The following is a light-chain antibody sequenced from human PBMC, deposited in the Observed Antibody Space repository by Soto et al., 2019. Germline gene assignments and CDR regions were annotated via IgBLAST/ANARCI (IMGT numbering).Light chain of an antibody. CDR2: AAS. CDR3: QQYGGSPLYT. V-gene: IGKV3-20*01. J-gene: IGKJ2*01. Sequence: EIVLPQSPGTLSLSPGETATLSCRASQSVSHLAGYQQKPGQAPRLLVFAASSRATGIPDRFSGSGSGTDFTLTISRLEPEDFAVYYCQQYGGSPLYTVGQGTRLEIK. CDR1: QSVSH.